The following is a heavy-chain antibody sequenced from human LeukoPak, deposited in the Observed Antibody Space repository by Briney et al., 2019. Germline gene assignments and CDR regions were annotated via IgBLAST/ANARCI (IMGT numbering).Heavy chain of an antibody. CDR1: GLTFSRYP. V-gene: IGHV3-23*01. J-gene: IGHJ5*01. Sequence: GGAVSLACAASGLTFSRYPLSGVGQAPGKGREWVAAISSSGGSTYYADSVKGRFTTSTDNSKNTLYLQKNSLRAADTAVYYCAKGLVTGSDSWGQGTLVTVSS. D-gene: IGHD2-21*02. CDR3: AKGLVTGSDS. CDR2: ISSSGGST.